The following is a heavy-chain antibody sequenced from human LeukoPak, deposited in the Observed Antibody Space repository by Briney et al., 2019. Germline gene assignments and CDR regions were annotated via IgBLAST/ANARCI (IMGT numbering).Heavy chain of an antibody. CDR1: GFTFSSYG. V-gene: IGHV3-30*18. CDR3: AKGIAVAGNHDAFDI. J-gene: IGHJ3*02. CDR2: ISYDGSNK. D-gene: IGHD6-19*01. Sequence: PGESLRLSCAASGFTFSSYGMHWVRQAPGKGLEWVGVISYDGSNKYYADSVKGRFTICRDNSTNTLYPQMNSLRAEDTAVYYCAKGIAVAGNHDAFDIWGQGTMVTVSS.